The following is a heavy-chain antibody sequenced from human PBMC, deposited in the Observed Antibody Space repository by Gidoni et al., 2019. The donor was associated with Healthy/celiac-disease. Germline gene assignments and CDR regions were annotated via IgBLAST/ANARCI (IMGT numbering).Heavy chain of an antibody. Sequence: EVQLVGSGGGLLKPGGSLSLSCAASGFTFSSYSMNWVRQAPGKGLEWFSSISSSSSYIYYADSVKGRFTISRDNAKNSLYLQMNSRRAEDTAVYYCAGGDTFDYWGQGTLVTVSA. J-gene: IGHJ4*02. V-gene: IGHV3-21*01. CDR1: GFTFSSYS. D-gene: IGHD5-18*01. CDR3: AGGDTFDY. CDR2: ISSSSSYI.